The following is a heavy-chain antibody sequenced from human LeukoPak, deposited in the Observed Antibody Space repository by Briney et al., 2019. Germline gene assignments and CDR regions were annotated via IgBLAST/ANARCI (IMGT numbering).Heavy chain of an antibody. CDR1: GFTFSSYG. J-gene: IGHJ4*02. Sequence: PGGSLRLSCAASGFTFSSYGMHWVRQAPGKGLEWVAFIRYDGSNKYYADSVKGRFTISRDNSKNTLYLQMNSLGAEDTAVYYCAKEVSPITMVRGAHFDYWGQGTLVTVSS. D-gene: IGHD3-10*01. CDR3: AKEVSPITMVRGAHFDY. CDR2: IRYDGSNK. V-gene: IGHV3-30*02.